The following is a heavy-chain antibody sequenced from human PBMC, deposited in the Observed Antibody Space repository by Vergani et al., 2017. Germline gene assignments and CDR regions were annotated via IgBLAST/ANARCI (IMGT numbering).Heavy chain of an antibody. CDR1: GYTFTSYD. V-gene: IGHV1-8*01. J-gene: IGHJ5*02. CDR3: ARTIVVVPAAIGNWFDP. CDR2: MNPNSGNT. D-gene: IGHD2-2*02. Sequence: QVQLVQSGAEVKTPGASVKVSCKASGYTFTSYDINWVRQATGQGLEWMGWMNPNSGNTGYAQKFQGRVTMTRNTSISTAYMELSSLRSEDTAVYYCARTIVVVPAAIGNWFDPWGQGTLVTVSS.